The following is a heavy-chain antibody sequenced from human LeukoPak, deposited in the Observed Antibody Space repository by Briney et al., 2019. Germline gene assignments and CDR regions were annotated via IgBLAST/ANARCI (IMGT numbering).Heavy chain of an antibody. CDR2: ISAYNGNT. Sequence: GASVKVSCKASGYTFTSYGISWVRQAPGQGLEWMGWISAYNGNTNYAQKLQGRVTMTTDTSTSTAYMELRSLRSDDTAVYYCARDPTSGYSGYDYVRAYAFDIWGQGTMVTVSS. D-gene: IGHD5-12*01. CDR1: GYTFTSYG. V-gene: IGHV1-18*01. J-gene: IGHJ3*02. CDR3: ARDPTSGYSGYDYVRAYAFDI.